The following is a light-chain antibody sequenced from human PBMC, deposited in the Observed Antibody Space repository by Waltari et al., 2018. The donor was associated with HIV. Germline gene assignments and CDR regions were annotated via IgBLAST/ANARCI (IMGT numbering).Light chain of an antibody. CDR3: AAWEDSLNGPIWV. J-gene: IGLJ3*02. V-gene: IGLV1-44*01. Sequence: QSVLTQPPSASGTPGQRVTISCSGSSSNIGSYTVNWYQQIPGTAPKLLLFSNNYRPSGVPDRFSGSKSGTSASLAISGLHSDDEADYFCAAWEDSLNGPIWVFGGGTKLTVL. CDR2: SNN. CDR1: SSNIGSYT.